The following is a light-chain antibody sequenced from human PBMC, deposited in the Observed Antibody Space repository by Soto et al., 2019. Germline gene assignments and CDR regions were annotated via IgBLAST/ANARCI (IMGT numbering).Light chain of an antibody. J-gene: IGLJ1*01. CDR2: DVS. V-gene: IGLV2-11*01. CDR1: SSDVGGYNY. Sequence: QSALTQPRSVSGSPGQSVTISCTGTSSDVGGYNYVSWYQQHPGKAPKVMIYDVSERPSGVPDRFSGSKSGNTASLTISGLHAEDEADYYCCSYAGSPRYVFGPGTKVTVL. CDR3: CSYAGSPRYV.